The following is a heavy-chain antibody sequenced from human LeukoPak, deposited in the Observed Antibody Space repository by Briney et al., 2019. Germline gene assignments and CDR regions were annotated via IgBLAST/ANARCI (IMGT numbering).Heavy chain of an antibody. CDR1: GGTFSSYT. CDR2: IIPILGIA. V-gene: IGHV1-69*02. Sequence: SVKVSCKASGGTFSSYTISWVRQAPGQGLEWMGRIIPILGIANYAQKFQGRVTITADHSTSTAYMELSSLRSVDAAVYYWARVLGEASWREFGGQGSRVTVSS. CDR3: ARVLGEASWREF. D-gene: IGHD3-10*01. J-gene: IGHJ4*02.